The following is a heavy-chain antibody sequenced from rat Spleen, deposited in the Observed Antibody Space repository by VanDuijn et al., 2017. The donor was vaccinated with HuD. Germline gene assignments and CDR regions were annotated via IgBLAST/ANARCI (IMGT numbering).Heavy chain of an antibody. CDR3: ARETGYNSYFDY. Sequence: EVQLVESGGGLVQPGRSLKFSCAASGFTFSDYAMAWVRQTPAKGLEWVAFISSGCGNTNYRASVKGRFTVSRDNAKNTQYLQMDSLRSEDTATYYCARETGYNSYFDYWGQGVMVTVSS. D-gene: IGHD1-4*01. CDR2: ISSGCGNT. J-gene: IGHJ2*01. CDR1: GFTFSDYA. V-gene: IGHV5S14*01.